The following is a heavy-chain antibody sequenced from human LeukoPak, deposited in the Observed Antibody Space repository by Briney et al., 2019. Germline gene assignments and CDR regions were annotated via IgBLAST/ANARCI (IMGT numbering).Heavy chain of an antibody. CDR2: IYHTGAT. V-gene: IGHV4-61*01. J-gene: IGHJ4*02. CDR1: GGSVSSNTYH. CDR3: AGSFGSGNYFDY. D-gene: IGHD3-10*01. Sequence: SSETLSLTCSVSGGSVSSNTYHWSWIRQPPGKGLEWIGYIYHTGATNYNPSLKSRVTISLDTSKNQFSLKLSSVTAADTAVYYCAGSFGSGNYFDYWGQGTLVTVSS.